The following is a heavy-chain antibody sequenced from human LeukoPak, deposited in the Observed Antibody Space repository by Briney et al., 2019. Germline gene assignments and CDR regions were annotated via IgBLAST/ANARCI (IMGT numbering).Heavy chain of an antibody. CDR1: GGSFSGYY. J-gene: IGHJ4*02. D-gene: IGHD3-3*01. CDR2: INHSGSA. Sequence: SETLSLTRAVYGGSFSGYYWSWIRQPPGKGLEWIGEINHSGSANYNPSLKSRVTISVDTSKNQFSLKLRSVTAADTAVYYCARRGGLTVFGVVMEYYFDYWGQGTLVTVSS. V-gene: IGHV4-34*01. CDR3: ARRGGLTVFGVVMEYYFDY.